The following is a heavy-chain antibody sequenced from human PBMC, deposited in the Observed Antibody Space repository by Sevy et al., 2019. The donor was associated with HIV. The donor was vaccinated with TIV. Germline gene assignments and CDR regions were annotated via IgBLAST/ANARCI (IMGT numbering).Heavy chain of an antibody. CDR1: GFTFNNYG. Sequence: GGSLRLSCAASGFTFNNYGMHWVRQAPGKGLEWVAVISYDGSDKYYADSVKGRFIISRDTSRNTLYLKMDSLGAEDTAVYYCAKDQAFYYDSYIDYWGQGTVVTVSS. J-gene: IGHJ4*02. CDR3: AKDQAFYYDSYIDY. V-gene: IGHV3-30*18. CDR2: ISYDGSDK. D-gene: IGHD3-16*01.